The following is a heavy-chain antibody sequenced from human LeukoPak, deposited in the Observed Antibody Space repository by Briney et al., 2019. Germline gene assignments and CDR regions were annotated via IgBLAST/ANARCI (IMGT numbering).Heavy chain of an antibody. CDR2: INPNSGGT. CDR1: GYTFTGYY. D-gene: IGHD2-2*01. V-gene: IGHV1-2*02. J-gene: IGHJ4*02. Sequence: ASVKVSCKASGYTFTGYYMHWVRQAPGQGLEWMGWINPNSGGTNYAQKFQGRVTMTRDTSISTAYMELSRLRSDDTAVYYCARDWGIVVVPAAADDYWGQGTLVTVSP. CDR3: ARDWGIVVVPAAADDY.